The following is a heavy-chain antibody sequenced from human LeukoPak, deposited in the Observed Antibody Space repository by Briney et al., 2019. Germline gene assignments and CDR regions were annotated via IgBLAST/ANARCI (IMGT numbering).Heavy chain of an antibody. CDR1: GFTFSSYG. D-gene: IGHD6-19*01. CDR2: MSYDGSNK. CDR3: AKDPPSSGWYYRMDY. Sequence: PGRSLRLSCAASGFTFSSYGMHWVRQAPGKGLEWVAVMSYDGSNKYYADSVKGRFTISRDNSKNTLYLQMNSLRAEDTAVYYCAKDPPSSGWYYRMDYWGQGTLVTVSS. J-gene: IGHJ4*02. V-gene: IGHV3-30*18.